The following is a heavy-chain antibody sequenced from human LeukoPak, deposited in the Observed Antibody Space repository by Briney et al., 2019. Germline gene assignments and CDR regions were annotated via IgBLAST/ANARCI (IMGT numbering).Heavy chain of an antibody. CDR1: GYTFTSYY. D-gene: IGHD1-26*01. CDR2: INPSGGST. J-gene: IGHJ3*02. Sequence: ASVKVSCKASGYTFTSYYMHWVRQAPGQGLEWMGIINPSGGSTSYAQKFQGRVTMTRDMSTSTVYMELSSLRSEDTAVYYCASPRRGSYWGYDAFDIWGQGTMVTVSS. V-gene: IGHV1-46*01. CDR3: ASPRRGSYWGYDAFDI.